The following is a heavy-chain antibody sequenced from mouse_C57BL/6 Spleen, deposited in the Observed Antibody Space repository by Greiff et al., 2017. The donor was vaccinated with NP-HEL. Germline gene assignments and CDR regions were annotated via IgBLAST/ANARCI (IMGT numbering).Heavy chain of an antibody. Sequence: VQLVESGAELVKPGASVKMSCKASGYTFTTYPIEWMKQNHGKSLEWIGNFHTYNDDTKYNEKFKGKATLTVEKSASTVYLELSRLTSDDSAVYYCASGSSEGYYAMDYWGQGTSVTVSS. V-gene: IGHV1-47*01. CDR3: ASGSSEGYYAMDY. J-gene: IGHJ4*01. CDR2: FHTYNDDT. CDR1: GYTFTTYP. D-gene: IGHD1-1*01.